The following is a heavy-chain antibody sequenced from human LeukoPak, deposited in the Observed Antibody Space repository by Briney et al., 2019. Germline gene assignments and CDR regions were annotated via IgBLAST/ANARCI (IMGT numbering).Heavy chain of an antibody. Sequence: SETLSLTCTVPGGSISSYYWSWIRQPPGKGLEWIGYIYYSGSTNYNPSLKSRVTISVDKSKNQFSLKLSSVTAADTAVYYCARQIVGANADWGQGTLVTVSS. J-gene: IGHJ4*02. CDR3: ARQIVGANAD. D-gene: IGHD1-26*01. V-gene: IGHV4-59*08. CDR2: IYYSGST. CDR1: GGSISSYY.